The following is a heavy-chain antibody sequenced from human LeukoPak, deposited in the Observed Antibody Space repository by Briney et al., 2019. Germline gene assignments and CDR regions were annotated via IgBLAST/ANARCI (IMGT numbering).Heavy chain of an antibody. CDR1: GFTFSDYY. CDR3: AKDGAAAAPYYYYYMDV. CDR2: ISSSGSTI. J-gene: IGHJ6*03. Sequence: GGSLRLSCAASGFTFSDYYMSWIRQAPGKGLEWVSYISSSGSTIYYADSVKGRFTISRDNAKNSLYLQMNSLRAEDTALYYCAKDGAAAAPYYYYYMDVWGKGTTVTVSS. V-gene: IGHV3-11*01. D-gene: IGHD6-13*01.